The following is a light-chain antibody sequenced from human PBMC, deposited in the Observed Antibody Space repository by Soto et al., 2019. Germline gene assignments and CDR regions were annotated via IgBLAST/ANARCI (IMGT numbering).Light chain of an antibody. CDR3: QQSYSHPWIT. CDR2: AAS. V-gene: IGKV1-12*01. Sequence: DIQMTQSPSSVSASVGDRVTISCQASQGISRSLAWYQQKPGKAPKLLIYAASSLQSGVPSRFSGSGSGTDFTLTISSLQPEDFATYYCQQSYSHPWITFGQGTRLEIK. CDR1: QGISRS. J-gene: IGKJ5*01.